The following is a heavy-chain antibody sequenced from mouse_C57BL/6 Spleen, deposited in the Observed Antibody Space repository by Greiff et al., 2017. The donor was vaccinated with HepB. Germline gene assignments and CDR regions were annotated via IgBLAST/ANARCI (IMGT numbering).Heavy chain of an antibody. J-gene: IGHJ4*01. Sequence: VKLMESGAELVKPGASVKLSCKASGYTFTEYTIHWVKQRSGQGLEWIGWFYPGSGSIKYNEKFKDKATLTADKSSSTVYMELSRLTSEDSAVYFCARHEEGIYYDYDNYAMDYWGQGTSVTVSS. CDR1: GYTFTEYT. CDR3: ARHEEGIYYDYDNYAMDY. D-gene: IGHD2-4*01. CDR2: FYPGSGSI. V-gene: IGHV1-62-2*01.